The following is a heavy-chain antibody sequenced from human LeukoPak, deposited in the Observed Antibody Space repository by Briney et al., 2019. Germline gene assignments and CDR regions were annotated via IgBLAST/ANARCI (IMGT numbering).Heavy chain of an antibody. D-gene: IGHD2/OR15-2a*01. V-gene: IGHV3-23*01. Sequence: GGSLRLSCAASGFTFSSFEMNWVRQAPGKGLEWVSGISVSGGSTYYADSVKGRFTISRDNSKNTLYLQMNSLRAEDTAIYYCAKVTFEGVDPWGQGTLVTVSS. CDR2: ISVSGGST. CDR3: AKVTFEGVDP. J-gene: IGHJ5*02. CDR1: GFTFSSFE.